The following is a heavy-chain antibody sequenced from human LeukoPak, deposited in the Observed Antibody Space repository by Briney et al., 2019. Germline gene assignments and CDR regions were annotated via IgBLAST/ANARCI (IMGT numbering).Heavy chain of an antibody. V-gene: IGHV3-21*04. CDR3: ARHVLLWFGESGWFDP. D-gene: IGHD3-10*01. CDR1: GFTFSSYS. CDR2: ISSSSSYI. J-gene: IGHJ5*02. Sequence: GGSLRLSCAASGFTFSSYSMNWVRQAPGKGLEWFSSISSSSSYIYYADSVKGRFTISRDNAKNSLYLQMNSLRAEDTAVYYCARHVLLWFGESGWFDPWGQGTLVTVSS.